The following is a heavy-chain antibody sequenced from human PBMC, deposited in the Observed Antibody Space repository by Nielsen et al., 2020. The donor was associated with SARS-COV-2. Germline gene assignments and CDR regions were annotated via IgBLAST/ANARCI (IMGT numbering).Heavy chain of an antibody. J-gene: IGHJ6*02. CDR1: GYTFTSYA. Sequence: ASVKVSCKASGYTFTSYAMHWVRQAPGQRLEWMGWINAGNGNTKYSQKFQGRVTITRDTSASTAYMELSSLRSEDTAVYYCAKDRGAFWASFMDVWGQGTTVAVS. CDR2: INAGNGNT. D-gene: IGHD3-16*01. V-gene: IGHV1-3*01. CDR3: AKDRGAFWASFMDV.